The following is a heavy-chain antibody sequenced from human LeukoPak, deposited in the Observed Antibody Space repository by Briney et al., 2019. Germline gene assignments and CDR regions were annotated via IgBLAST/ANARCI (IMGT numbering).Heavy chain of an antibody. CDR1: GFTFSSYW. CDR3: ARPLGVYDPGDAFDI. V-gene: IGHV3-7*03. J-gene: IGHJ3*02. CDR2: IKQDGSEK. Sequence: GGSLRLSCAASGFTFSSYWMSWVRQATGKGLEWVANIKQDGSEKCYVDSVKGRFTISRDNAKNSLYLQMSRLRAEDTAVYYCARPLGVYDPGDAFDIWGQGTMVTVSS. D-gene: IGHD5/OR15-5a*01.